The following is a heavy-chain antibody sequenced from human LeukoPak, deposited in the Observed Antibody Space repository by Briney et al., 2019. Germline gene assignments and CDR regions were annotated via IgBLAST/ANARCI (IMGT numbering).Heavy chain of an antibody. D-gene: IGHD6-19*01. CDR1: GFTVSSNY. CDR3: ATSGIAVAGTDDAFDI. Sequence: GGSLRLSCAASGFTVSSNYMSWVGQAPGKGLEWVSVIYSGGSTYYADSVKGRFTISRDNSKNTLYLQMNSLRAEDTAVYYCATSGIAVAGTDDAFDIWGQGTMVTVSS. V-gene: IGHV3-66*01. J-gene: IGHJ3*02. CDR2: IYSGGST.